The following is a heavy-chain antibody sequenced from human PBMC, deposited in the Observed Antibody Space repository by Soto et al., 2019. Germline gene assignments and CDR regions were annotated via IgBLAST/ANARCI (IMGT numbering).Heavy chain of an antibody. Sequence: QMQLQESGPGVVKPSETLSLTCTVSGASISTYYWTWIRQAPGKGLEWIGYLYYSGNTNYNPSLKSRVTMSVDTSQNHFYLTLTSATAADTAVYFCARGGSEGGLDVWGQGTTVAVSS. J-gene: IGHJ6*02. V-gene: IGHV4-59*01. CDR3: ARGGSEGGLDV. CDR2: LYYSGNT. D-gene: IGHD3-10*01. CDR1: GASISTYY.